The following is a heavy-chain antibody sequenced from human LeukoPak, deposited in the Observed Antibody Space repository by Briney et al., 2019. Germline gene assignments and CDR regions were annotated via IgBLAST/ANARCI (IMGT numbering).Heavy chain of an antibody. V-gene: IGHV1-2*02. CDR2: INPNSGGT. CDR1: GYTFTGYY. Sequence: GASVKVSCKASGYTFTGYYMHWVRQAPGQGLEWMGWINPNSGGTNYAQKFQGRVTMTRDTSISTAYMELSRLRSEDTAVYYCARSTTVVVPAPYYYYGMDVWGQGTTVTVSS. J-gene: IGHJ6*02. D-gene: IGHD2-2*01. CDR3: ARSTTVVVPAPYYYYGMDV.